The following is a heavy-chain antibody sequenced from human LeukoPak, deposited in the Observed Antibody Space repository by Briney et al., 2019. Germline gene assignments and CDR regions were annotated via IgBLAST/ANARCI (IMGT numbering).Heavy chain of an antibody. D-gene: IGHD4-17*01. CDR2: IYTGGST. CDR1: GFTVSSNY. CDR3: ARSRYGDDAWFEA. J-gene: IGHJ5*02. V-gene: IGHV3-53*01. Sequence: GGSLRLSCAASGFTVSSNYMSWVRQAPGKGLEWVSVIYTGGSTSYADSVKGGFTISRDNSKNTLYLQMNSLRAEDTAVYYCARSRYGDDAWFEAWGQGTLVTVSS.